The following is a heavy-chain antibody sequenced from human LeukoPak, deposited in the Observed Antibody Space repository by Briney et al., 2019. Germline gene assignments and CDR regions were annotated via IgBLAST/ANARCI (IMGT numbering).Heavy chain of an antibody. V-gene: IGHV1-18*01. Sequence: ASLKVSCKASGYTFTSYGISWVRQAPGQGLEWMGWISAYNGNTNYAQKLQGRVTMTTDTSTSTAYMELRSLRSDDTAVYYCARDPGKVVVQGYFDYWGQGTLVTVSS. CDR2: ISAYNGNT. D-gene: IGHD2-15*01. CDR1: GYTFTSYG. CDR3: ARDPGKVVVQGYFDY. J-gene: IGHJ4*02.